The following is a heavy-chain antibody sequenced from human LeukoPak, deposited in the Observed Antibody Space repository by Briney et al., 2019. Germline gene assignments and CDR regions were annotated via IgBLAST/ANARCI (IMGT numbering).Heavy chain of an antibody. Sequence: GGSLRLSCAASGFTFSIYNMNWVRQAPGKGLEWVSSISSSSSYIYYADSVKGRFTISRDNAKNSLYLQMNSLRAEDTAVYYCTRLTTTVTTPFDYWGQGTLVTVSS. J-gene: IGHJ4*02. CDR1: GFTFSIYN. CDR3: TRLTTTVTTPFDY. V-gene: IGHV3-21*01. D-gene: IGHD4-17*01. CDR2: ISSSSSYI.